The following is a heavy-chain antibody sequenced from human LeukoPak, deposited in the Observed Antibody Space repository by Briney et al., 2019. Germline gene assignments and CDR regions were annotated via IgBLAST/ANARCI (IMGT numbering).Heavy chain of an antibody. Sequence: GTSLRLSCAASGFPFGDYSMHWVRQAPGKGLEWVTLISYEEKKYYADSVRGRFTISRDNSRRTLSLQMNSLGPDDTAVYYCARQTPYSGSSVDFWGQGTLVTVSS. V-gene: IGHV3-30*01. J-gene: IGHJ4*02. CDR1: GFPFGDYS. CDR3: ARQTPYSGSSVDF. D-gene: IGHD6-6*01. CDR2: ISYEEKK.